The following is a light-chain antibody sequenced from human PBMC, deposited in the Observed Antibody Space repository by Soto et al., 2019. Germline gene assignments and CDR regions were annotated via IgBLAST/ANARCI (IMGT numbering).Light chain of an antibody. Sequence: EIVLKHSQGSLSLSPCERATLSFSASQSVSNSYLAWYQQKPGQAPRLLIYAASTRATGIPDRFSGSGSGTDFTLTISRLEPEDFAVYYCQQYGSSGTFGQGTKVDI. J-gene: IGKJ1*01. V-gene: IGKV3-20*01. CDR1: QSVSNSY. CDR3: QQYGSSGT. CDR2: AAS.